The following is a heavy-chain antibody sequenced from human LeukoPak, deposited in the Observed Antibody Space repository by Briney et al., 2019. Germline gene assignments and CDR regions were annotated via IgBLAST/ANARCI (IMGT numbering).Heavy chain of an antibody. CDR2: IYYSGST. CDR3: ARVQGIVPAAMRWFDP. D-gene: IGHD2-2*01. Sequence: SETLSLTCTVSGGSISSSSYYWGWIRQPPGKGLEWIGSIYYSGSTYYNPSLKSRVTISVDTSKNQFSLKLSSVTAADTAVYYCARVQGIVPAAMRWFDPWGQGTLVTVSP. J-gene: IGHJ5*02. CDR1: GGSISSSSYY. V-gene: IGHV4-39*01.